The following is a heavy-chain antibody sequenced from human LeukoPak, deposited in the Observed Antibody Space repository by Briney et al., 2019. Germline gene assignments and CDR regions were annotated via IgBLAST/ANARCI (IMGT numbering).Heavy chain of an antibody. CDR3: ARQRTLAAAGTRWFDP. Sequence: PSETLSLTCTVSGGSISSGGYYWSWIRQPPGKGLEWIGYFYHSGSTYYNPSLKSRVTISVDRSKNQFSLKLSSVTAADTAVYYCARQRTLAAAGTRWFDPWGQGTLVTVSS. CDR1: GGSISSGGYY. D-gene: IGHD6-13*01. J-gene: IGHJ5*02. V-gene: IGHV4-30-2*01. CDR2: FYHSGST.